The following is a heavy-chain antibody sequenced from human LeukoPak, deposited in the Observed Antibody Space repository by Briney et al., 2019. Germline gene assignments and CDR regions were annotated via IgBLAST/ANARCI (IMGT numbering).Heavy chain of an antibody. CDR2: ISYDGSNK. CDR1: GFTFSSYA. J-gene: IGHJ3*02. D-gene: IGHD1-26*01. CDR3: ARESAAYYYAFDI. Sequence: GGSPRLSCAASGFTFSSYAMHWVRQAPGKGLEWVAVISYDGSNKYYADSVKGRFTISRDNSKNTLYLQMNSLRAEDTAVYYCARESAAYYYAFDIWGQGTMVTVSS. V-gene: IGHV3-30-3*01.